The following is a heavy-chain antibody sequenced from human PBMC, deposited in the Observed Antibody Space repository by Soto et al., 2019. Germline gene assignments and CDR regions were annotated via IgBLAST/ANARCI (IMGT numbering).Heavy chain of an antibody. CDR1: GDLFDSRT. J-gene: IGHJ6*03. D-gene: IGHD5-12*01. CDR2: IIPVLGMA. Sequence: QVQLVQSGAEMKKPVSSVKVSCQASGDLFDSRTINWVRQAPGQGLEWMGRIIPVLGMANYAQKIQGRVMIIADPSTRTVYMDLSSLTSEDTAVYYCARELGGYDYLYYYYYMDVWGEGTTVTVSS. CDR3: ARELGGYDYLYYYYYMDV. V-gene: IGHV1-69*08.